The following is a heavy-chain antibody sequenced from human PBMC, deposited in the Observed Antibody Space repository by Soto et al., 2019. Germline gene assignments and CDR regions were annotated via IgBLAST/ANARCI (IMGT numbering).Heavy chain of an antibody. CDR2: FDPEDGET. J-gene: IGHJ6*03. D-gene: IGHD3-3*01. CDR3: ATSPSGYLNLEQFYYYYMDV. V-gene: IGHV1-24*01. Sequence: ASVKVSCKVSGYTLTELSMHWVRQAPGKGLERMGGFDPEDGETIYAQKFQGRVTMTEDTSTDTAYMELSSLRSEDTAVYYCATSPSGYLNLEQFYYYYMDVWGKGTTVTVSS. CDR1: GYTLTELS.